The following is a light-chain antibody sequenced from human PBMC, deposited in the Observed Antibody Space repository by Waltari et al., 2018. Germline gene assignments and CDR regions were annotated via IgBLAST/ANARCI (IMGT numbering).Light chain of an antibody. J-gene: IGLJ2*01. CDR1: SLRSYY. CDR3: NSRDSSGNHV. Sequence: SSELTQDPAVSVALGQTVRIPCHGDSLRSYYASWYQQKPGQAPVLVIYGKNNRPSGIPDRFSGSSSGNTASLTITGAQAEDEADYYCNSRDSSGNHVFGGGTKLTVL. V-gene: IGLV3-19*01. CDR2: GKN.